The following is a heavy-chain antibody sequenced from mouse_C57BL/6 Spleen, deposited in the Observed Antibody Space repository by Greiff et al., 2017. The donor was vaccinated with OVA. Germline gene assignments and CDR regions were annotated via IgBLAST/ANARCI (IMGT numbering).Heavy chain of an antibody. V-gene: IGHV1-50*01. D-gene: IGHD1-1*01. J-gene: IGHJ3*01. CDR2: MEPGGSET. Sequence: QVQLQQPGAELVKPGASVKLSCKASGYTFTSYWMQWVKQRPGQGLEWMGEMEPGGSETNDNQKFKGKATLTVDTSSSTAYMQLSSLTSEDSSVYYSAGDYYGSSYKFAYWGQGTLVTVSA. CDR3: AGDYYGSSYKFAY. CDR1: GYTFTSYW.